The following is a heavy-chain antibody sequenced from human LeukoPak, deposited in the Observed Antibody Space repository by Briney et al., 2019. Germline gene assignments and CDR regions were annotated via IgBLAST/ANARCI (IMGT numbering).Heavy chain of an antibody. CDR2: ISSSGSTI. Sequence: GGSLRLSCAASGFTFSSYAMSWVRQAPGKGLEWVSYISSSGSTIYYADSVKGRFTISRDNTKNSLYLQMNSLRAEDTAVYYCARKLTGTTYFDYWGQGTLVTVSS. D-gene: IGHD1-1*01. CDR1: GFTFSSYA. J-gene: IGHJ4*02. CDR3: ARKLTGTTYFDY. V-gene: IGHV3-48*03.